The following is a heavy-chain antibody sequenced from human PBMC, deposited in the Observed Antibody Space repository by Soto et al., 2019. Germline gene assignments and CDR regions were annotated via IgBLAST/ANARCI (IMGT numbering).Heavy chain of an antibody. Sequence: EVQLVQSGGGLAQPGKSLRLSCAASGFTFRKFWMHWVRQVPGKGPVWVSYISSDGTTTDYADSVKGRFTISRVNAKDTLYLQMDSLRAEDTAVYYCAIQDCTNDVCLEAAVTVGGALESWGQGTLVTVSS. V-gene: IGHV3-74*01. CDR2: ISSDGTTT. CDR3: AIQDCTNDVCLEAAVTVGGALES. CDR1: GFTFRKFW. J-gene: IGHJ1*01. D-gene: IGHD2-8*01.